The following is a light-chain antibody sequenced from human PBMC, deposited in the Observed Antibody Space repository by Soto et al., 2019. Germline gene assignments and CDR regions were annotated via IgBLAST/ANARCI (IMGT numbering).Light chain of an antibody. Sequence: LTNPTSVTRSPGQWITISNTRASSDVGGFGHVSWYQQHPGKVPRLLIYDVSSRPSGVSDRFSGSKSGNTASLTISGLQAEDEADYYCNSFTTTNTYVFGTGTKVTVL. CDR3: NSFTTTNTYV. CDR1: SSDVGGFGH. V-gene: IGLV2-14*03. CDR2: DVS. J-gene: IGLJ1*01.